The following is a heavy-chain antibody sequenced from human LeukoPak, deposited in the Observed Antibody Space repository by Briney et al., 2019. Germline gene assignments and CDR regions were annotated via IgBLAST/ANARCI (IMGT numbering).Heavy chain of an antibody. V-gene: IGHV3-23*01. CDR1: GFTFSSYA. D-gene: IGHD3-16*01. CDR2: ISGSGGST. J-gene: IGHJ5*02. CDR3: AKDDSLCFDP. Sequence: GGALRLSCAASGFTFSSYALSWVRQAPGKGLEWVSAISGSGGSTYYADSVKGRFTISRDNSNNTLYLQIKSLRAEDTAVYYCAKDDSLCFDPWGQGTLVPVSS.